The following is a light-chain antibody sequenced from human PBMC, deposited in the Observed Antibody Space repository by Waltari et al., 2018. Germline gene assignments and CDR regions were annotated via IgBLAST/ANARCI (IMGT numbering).Light chain of an antibody. V-gene: IGKV3-20*01. J-gene: IGKJ1*01. CDR1: QSVSRT. CDR3: QHYVRLPVT. Sequence: EIVLTQSPGTLSLSPGERATLSCRASQSVSRTLAWYQQKPGQAPRLLIYGASNRVTGIPDRFSGSGSGTDFSLTISRLEPEDFAVYYCQHYVRLPVTFGQGTKVEIK. CDR2: GAS.